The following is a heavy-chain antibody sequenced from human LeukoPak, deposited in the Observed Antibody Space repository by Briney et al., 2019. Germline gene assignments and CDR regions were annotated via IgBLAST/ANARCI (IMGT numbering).Heavy chain of an antibody. CDR3: ARDRGRITVIKYYFDY. CDR1: GYTFTSYG. Sequence: ASVKVSCKASGYTFTSYGISWVRQAPGQGLEWMGWISAYNGNTNYAQKLQGRVTMTTDTSTSTAYMELRSLRSDGTAVYYCARDRGRITVIKYYFDYWGQGTLVTVSS. CDR2: ISAYNGNT. J-gene: IGHJ4*02. D-gene: IGHD3-22*01. V-gene: IGHV1-18*01.